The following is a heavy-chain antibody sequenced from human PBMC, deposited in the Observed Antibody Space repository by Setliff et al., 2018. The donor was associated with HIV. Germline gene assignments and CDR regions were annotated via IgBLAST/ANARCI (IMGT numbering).Heavy chain of an antibody. CDR1: GGSVSTGNYY. CDR3: TRRGADSYYPRPLDV. V-gene: IGHV4-61*01. D-gene: IGHD3-10*01. J-gene: IGHJ6*04. Sequence: SETLSLTCTVSGGSVSTGNYYWNWIRLPPGKGLEWIGYIFYSGSTNYNPSLKSRVTIAVDTSKNQFSLRLNSVTAADTAIYYCTRRGADSYYPRPLDVWGKGTTGTVSS. CDR2: IFYSGST.